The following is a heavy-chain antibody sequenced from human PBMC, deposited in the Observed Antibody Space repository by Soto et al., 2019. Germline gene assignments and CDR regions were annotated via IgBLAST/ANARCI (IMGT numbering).Heavy chain of an antibody. CDR2: ISGSGGST. CDR3: AKDNLRTGSYDILTGYTYYFDY. Sequence: GGSLRLSCAASGFTFSSYAMSWVRQAPGKGLEWVSAISGSGGSTYYADSVKGRFTISRDNSKNTLYLQMNSLRAEDTAVYYCAKDNLRTGSYDILTGYTYYFDYWGQGTLVTVSS. J-gene: IGHJ4*02. D-gene: IGHD3-9*01. V-gene: IGHV3-23*01. CDR1: GFTFSSYA.